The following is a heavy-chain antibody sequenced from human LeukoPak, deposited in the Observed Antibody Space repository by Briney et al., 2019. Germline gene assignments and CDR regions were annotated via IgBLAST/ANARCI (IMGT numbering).Heavy chain of an antibody. Sequence: PGGSLRLSCAASGFTFSSYAMSWVRQAPGKGLEWVSAISGSGGSTYYADFVKGRFTISRDNSKNTLYLQMNSLRAEDTAVYYCAKDGDILSLHHPVDYWGQGTLVTVSS. V-gene: IGHV3-23*01. D-gene: IGHD2-15*01. CDR3: AKDGDILSLHHPVDY. CDR1: GFTFSSYA. CDR2: ISGSGGST. J-gene: IGHJ4*02.